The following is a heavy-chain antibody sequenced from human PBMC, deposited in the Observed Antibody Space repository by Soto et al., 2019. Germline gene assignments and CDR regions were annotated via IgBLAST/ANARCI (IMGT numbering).Heavy chain of an antibody. D-gene: IGHD2-21*02. CDR1: GFSFSTYD. Sequence: EVQLVESGGGLVKPGGSLRLSCAASGFSFSTYDMNWVRQAPGKGLEWVSSISSNTYYIYHAVSVKGRFTISRDNAKNSLYLQMNSRRPEDTAVYYCATSVVTGTDSWGQGTLVTVSS. J-gene: IGHJ4*02. V-gene: IGHV3-21*01. CDR2: ISSNTYYI. CDR3: ATSVVTGTDS.